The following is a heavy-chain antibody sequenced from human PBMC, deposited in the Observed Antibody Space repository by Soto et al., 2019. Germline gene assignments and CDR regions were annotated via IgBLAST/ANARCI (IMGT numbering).Heavy chain of an antibody. J-gene: IGHJ4*02. CDR2: IWYDGSNK. V-gene: IGHV3-33*01. CDR3: ARSGVAELGYYFDY. D-gene: IGHD2-15*01. Sequence: QVQLVESGGGVVQPGRSLRLSCAASGFTFSSYGMHWVRQAPGKGLEWVAGIWYDGSNKYYADSVKGRFTISRDNSKNTLYLQMNSLRAEDTAVYYCARSGVAELGYYFDYWGQGTLVTVSS. CDR1: GFTFSSYG.